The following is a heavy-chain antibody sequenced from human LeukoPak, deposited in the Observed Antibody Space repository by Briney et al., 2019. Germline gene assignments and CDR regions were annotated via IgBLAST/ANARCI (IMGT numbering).Heavy chain of an antibody. CDR3: ARDHDYGDYFDY. CDR1: GGSISSGGYY. V-gene: IGHV4-31*03. J-gene: IGHJ4*02. D-gene: IGHD4-17*01. CDR2: IYYSGST. Sequence: KPSETLSLTCTVSGGSISSGGYYWSWIRQHPGKGLEWIGYIYYSGSTYYNPSLKGRVTISVDTSKNQFSLKLSSVTAADTAVYYCARDHDYGDYFDYWGQGTLVTVSS.